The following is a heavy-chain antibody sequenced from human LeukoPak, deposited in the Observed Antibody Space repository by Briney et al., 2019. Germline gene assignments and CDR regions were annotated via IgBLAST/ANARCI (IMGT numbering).Heavy chain of an antibody. CDR1: GGSISSNY. CDR2: IYHSGST. Sequence: PSETLSLTCTVSGGSISSNYWSWIRQPPGKGLEGIGYIYHSGSTNYNPSLESRVTISVDTSKNQFSLKLSSVTAADTAVYYCARLVTRRYYGSGSYYNSYLGFDYWGQGTLVTVSS. J-gene: IGHJ4*02. CDR3: ARLVTRRYYGSGSYYNSYLGFDY. V-gene: IGHV4-59*08. D-gene: IGHD3-10*01.